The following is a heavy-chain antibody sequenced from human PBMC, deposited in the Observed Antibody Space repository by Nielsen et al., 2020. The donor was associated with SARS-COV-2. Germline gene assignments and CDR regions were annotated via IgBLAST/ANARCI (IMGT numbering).Heavy chain of an antibody. J-gene: IGHJ6*02. V-gene: IGHV3-21*01. Sequence: GGSLRLSCAASGFTFSSYSMTWFRQAPGKGLEWVSSFSSSSSYIYYADSVKGRFTISRDNAKNSLYLQMNSLRAEDTAVYYWASLNHYYYYGMDVWGQGTTVTVSS. CDR3: ASLNHYYYYGMDV. CDR2: FSSSSSYI. CDR1: GFTFSSYS.